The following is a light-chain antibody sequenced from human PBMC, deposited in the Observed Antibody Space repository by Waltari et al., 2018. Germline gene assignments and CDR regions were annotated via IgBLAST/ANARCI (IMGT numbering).Light chain of an antibody. J-gene: IGKJ1*01. Sequence: EIMMTQSPVTLSVSPGERATLSCRASQSVGSNLAWYQQKPGQAPSLLIYGASTRANGIPGRFSVSGSEKEFTLTLSSLQSEDFAVYYCQQYNKWPRTFGQGTKVEIK. CDR3: QQYNKWPRT. V-gene: IGKV3-15*01. CDR2: GAS. CDR1: QSVGSN.